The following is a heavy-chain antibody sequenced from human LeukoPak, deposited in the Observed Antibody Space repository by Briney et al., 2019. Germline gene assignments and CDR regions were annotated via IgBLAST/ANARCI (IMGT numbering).Heavy chain of an antibody. Sequence: GGSLRLSCAASGFTFSSYSMNWVRQAPGEGLEWVSSVSSSSGYIDYAESVKGRFIVSRDNAKDSLSLQMNSLRAEDTAIYYCARDGYCSGGNCYSRAFDVWGQGTMVTVSS. CDR3: ARDGYCSGGNCYSRAFDV. D-gene: IGHD2-15*01. V-gene: IGHV3-21*01. CDR1: GFTFSSYS. CDR2: VSSSSGYI. J-gene: IGHJ3*01.